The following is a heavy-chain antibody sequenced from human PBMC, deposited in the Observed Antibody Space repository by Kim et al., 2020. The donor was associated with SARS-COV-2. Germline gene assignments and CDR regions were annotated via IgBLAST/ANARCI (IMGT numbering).Heavy chain of an antibody. CDR2: ITSSSSFT. J-gene: IGHJ4*02. CDR3: TRGSGHSLGASDWFGYFFDF. V-gene: IGHV3-21*01. Sequence: GGSLRLSCAASGFSFSSYVMNWVRHAPGKGLEWVASITSSSSFTYYADSVKGRFTVSRDDAATSVFLQMNSLRVEDTAVYYCTRGSGHSLGASDWFGYFFDFWGQGTLVTVSS. CDR1: GFSFSSYV. D-gene: IGHD3-9*01.